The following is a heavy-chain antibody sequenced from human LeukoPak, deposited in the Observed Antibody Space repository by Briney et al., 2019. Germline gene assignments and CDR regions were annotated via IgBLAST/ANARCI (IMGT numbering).Heavy chain of an antibody. CDR3: ARTSIVGATGMDY. V-gene: IGHV4-38-2*02. D-gene: IGHD1-26*01. CDR2: IYYSGST. J-gene: IGHJ4*02. CDR1: GYSISSGYY. Sequence: SETLSLTCTVSGYSISSGYYWGWIRQPPGKGLEWIGSIYYSGSTYYNPSLKSRVTISVDTSKNQFSLKLSSVTAADTAVYYCARTSIVGATGMDYWGQGTLVTVSS.